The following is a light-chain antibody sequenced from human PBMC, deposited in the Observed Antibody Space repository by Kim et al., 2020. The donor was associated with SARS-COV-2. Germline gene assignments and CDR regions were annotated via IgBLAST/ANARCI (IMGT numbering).Light chain of an antibody. Sequence: KVTNSCSGSSSNIGNNYVSWYQQLPGTAPKLLIYDNNKRPSGIPDRFSGSKSGTSATLGITGLQTGDEADYYCGTWDSSLSADWVFGGGTQLTVL. CDR3: GTWDSSLSADWV. J-gene: IGLJ3*02. CDR1: SSNIGNNY. V-gene: IGLV1-51*01. CDR2: DNN.